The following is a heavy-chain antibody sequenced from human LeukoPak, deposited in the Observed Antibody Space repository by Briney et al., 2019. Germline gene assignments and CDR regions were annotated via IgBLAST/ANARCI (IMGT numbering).Heavy chain of an antibody. CDR2: IYRSGST. V-gene: IGHV4-4*07. Sequence: LETLSLTCTVSGGSISAYYWSWIRQPAGKGLEWIGRIYRSGSTNYNPSLRSRVTMSVDTSKNQFSLRLKSVTAADTAVYYCARDRSYDSSGYYNFDYWGQGALVTVSS. CDR1: GGSISAYY. J-gene: IGHJ4*02. D-gene: IGHD3-22*01. CDR3: ARDRSYDSSGYYNFDY.